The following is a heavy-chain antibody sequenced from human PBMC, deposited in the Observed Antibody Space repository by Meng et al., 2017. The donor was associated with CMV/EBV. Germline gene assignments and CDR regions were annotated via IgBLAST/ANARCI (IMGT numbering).Heavy chain of an antibody. CDR2: INPSGGST. Sequence: ASVKVSCKASGYTFTSYYMHWVRQAPGQGLEWMGIINPSGGSTSYAQKFQGRVTMTRDTSTSTVYMELSSLRSEDTAVYYCARDGGITSYMGGFDYWGQGTLVTVSS. CDR1: GYTFTSYY. D-gene: IGHD2-2*01. J-gene: IGHJ4*02. CDR3: ARDGGITSYMGGFDY. V-gene: IGHV1-46*01.